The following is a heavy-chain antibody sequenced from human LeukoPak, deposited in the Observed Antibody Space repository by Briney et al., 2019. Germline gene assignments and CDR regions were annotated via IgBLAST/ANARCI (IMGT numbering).Heavy chain of an antibody. J-gene: IGHJ4*02. CDR1: GFSFSSYD. CDR3: TTITVASHFDY. Sequence: PGGSLRLSCAASGFSFSSYDMYWVRQAPGKGLEWVAFIRYDGNNIYYADSVKGRFTISRDNSESTLYLQLNSLRAEDTAVYYCTTITVASHFDYWGPGTLVTVSS. V-gene: IGHV3-30*02. CDR2: IRYDGNNI. D-gene: IGHD6-19*01.